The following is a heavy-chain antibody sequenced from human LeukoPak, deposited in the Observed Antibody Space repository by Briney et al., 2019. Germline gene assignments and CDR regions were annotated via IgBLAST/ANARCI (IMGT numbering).Heavy chain of an antibody. Sequence: SETLSLTCTVSGGSVSSGGYYWSWIRQPPGKGLEWIGEINHSGSTNYNPSLKSRVTISVDTSKNQFSLKLSSVTAADTAVYYCARGNRNYYDSSGYDYNFDYWGQGTLVTVSS. CDR3: ARGNRNYYDSSGYDYNFDY. CDR1: GGSVSSGGYY. V-gene: IGHV4-61*08. J-gene: IGHJ4*02. D-gene: IGHD3-22*01. CDR2: INHSGST.